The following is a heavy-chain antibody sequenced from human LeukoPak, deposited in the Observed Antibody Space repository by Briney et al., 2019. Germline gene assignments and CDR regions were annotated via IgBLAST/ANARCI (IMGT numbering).Heavy chain of an antibody. Sequence: PSETLSLTCTVSGGSISSYYWSWIRQPPGKGLEWIGYIYTSGSTNYNPSLKSRVTISVDTSKNQFSLKLSSVTAADTAVYYCARLAPSFGTTGPHDAFDIWGQGTMVTVSS. CDR1: GGSISSYY. V-gene: IGHV4-4*09. J-gene: IGHJ3*02. CDR2: IYTSGST. D-gene: IGHD1-1*01. CDR3: ARLAPSFGTTGPHDAFDI.